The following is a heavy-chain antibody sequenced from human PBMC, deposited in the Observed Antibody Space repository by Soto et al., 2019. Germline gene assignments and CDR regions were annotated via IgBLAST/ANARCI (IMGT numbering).Heavy chain of an antibody. Sequence: PGGSLRLSCAASGFTFSSYGMHWVRQAPGKGLEWVSVISYDGSNKYYADSVKGRFTISRDNSKNTLYLQMNSLRAEDTAVYYCAKAGTTVRDFWGFDIGGQGTMVTVSS. CDR1: GFTFSSYG. CDR3: AKAGTTVRDFWGFDI. V-gene: IGHV3-30*18. J-gene: IGHJ3*02. D-gene: IGHD4-4*01. CDR2: ISYDGSNK.